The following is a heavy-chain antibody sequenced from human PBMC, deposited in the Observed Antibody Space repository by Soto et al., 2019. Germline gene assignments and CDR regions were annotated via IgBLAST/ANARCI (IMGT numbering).Heavy chain of an antibody. V-gene: IGHV4-30-2*03. Sequence: SETLSLTCAVSGGSISSGGYSWSWIRQPPGKGLEWIGYIYHSGSTYYNPSLTSRVTISVDTSKSQFSLKLSSVTAADTAVYYCARHGKTMKKLIDHWGQGTLVTVSS. D-gene: IGHD2-15*01. CDR3: ARHGKTMKKLIDH. CDR1: GGSISSGGYS. CDR2: IYHSGST. J-gene: IGHJ4*02.